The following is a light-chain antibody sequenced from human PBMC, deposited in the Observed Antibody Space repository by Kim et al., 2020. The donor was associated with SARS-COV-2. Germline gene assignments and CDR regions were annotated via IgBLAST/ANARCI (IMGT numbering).Light chain of an antibody. J-gene: IGKJ4*01. CDR3: QQRSDWPLT. CDR1: QSVSSS. CDR2: DTS. V-gene: IGKV3-11*01. Sequence: LSPGERATLSCRASQSVSSSLGWYQQKPGQAPRLLIFDTSNRAPGIPARFSGSGSGTAFTLTISSLEPEDFAIYYCQQRSDWPLTFGGGTKVDIK.